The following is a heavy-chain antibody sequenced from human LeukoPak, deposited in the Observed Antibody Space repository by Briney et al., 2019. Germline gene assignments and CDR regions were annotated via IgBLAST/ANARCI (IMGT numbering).Heavy chain of an antibody. CDR3: AREEYSSPNGMDV. CDR2: IIPILGIA. D-gene: IGHD6-6*01. CDR1: GGTFSSYA. V-gene: IGHV1-69*04. J-gene: IGHJ6*02. Sequence: GASVKVSCKASGGTFSSYAISWVRRAPGQGLEWMGRIIPILGIANYAQKFQGRVTITADKSTSTAYMELSSLRSEDTAVYYCAREEYSSPNGMDVWGQGTTVTVSS.